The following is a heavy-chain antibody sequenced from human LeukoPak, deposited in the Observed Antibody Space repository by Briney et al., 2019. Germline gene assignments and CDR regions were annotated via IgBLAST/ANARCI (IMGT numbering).Heavy chain of an antibody. V-gene: IGHV1-18*04. J-gene: IGHJ4*02. D-gene: IGHD5-18*01. CDR3: ARTIRGYSYGSPVDY. CDR1: GYTFTSYG. CDR2: ISAYNGNT. Sequence: ASVKVSCKASGYTFTSYGISWVRQAPGQGLEWMVWISAYNGNTNYAQKLQGRVIMTTDTSTRTAYMELRSLRSDDTAVYYCARTIRGYSYGSPVDYWGQGTLVTVSS.